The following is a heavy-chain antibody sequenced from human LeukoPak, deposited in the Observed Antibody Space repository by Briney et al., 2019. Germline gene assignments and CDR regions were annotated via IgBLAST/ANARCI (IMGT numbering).Heavy chain of an antibody. D-gene: IGHD2/OR15-2a*01. Sequence: SETLSLTCTVSGDSISIYYLSWVRQPAGRGPEWIGRIYSSGNTNYNPSLKSRVTMSVDTSNNQFSLNLRSVTTADTAVYYCARSFDTNAFDIWGQGTMVTVSS. J-gene: IGHJ3*02. V-gene: IGHV4-4*07. CDR2: IYSSGNT. CDR1: GDSISIYY. CDR3: ARSFDTNAFDI.